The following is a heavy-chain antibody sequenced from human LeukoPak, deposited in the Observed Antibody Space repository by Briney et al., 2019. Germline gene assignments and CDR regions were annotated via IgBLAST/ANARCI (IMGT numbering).Heavy chain of an antibody. J-gene: IGHJ4*02. Sequence: ASVTVSCTASGYTFTSYDINWVRQATGQGLEWMGWMNPNSGNTGYAQKFQGRVTMTRNTSISTAYMELSSLRSEDTAVYYCATETFSVRGVIPYWGQGTLVTVSS. CDR1: GYTFTSYD. V-gene: IGHV1-8*01. CDR3: ATETFSVRGVIPY. D-gene: IGHD3-10*01. CDR2: MNPNSGNT.